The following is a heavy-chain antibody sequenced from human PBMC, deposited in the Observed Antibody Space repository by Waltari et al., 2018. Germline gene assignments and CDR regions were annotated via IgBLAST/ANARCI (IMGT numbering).Heavy chain of an antibody. J-gene: IGHJ2*01. CDR1: GGSFSGYY. CDR3: ARGRVVPAADYGYFDL. V-gene: IGHV4-34*01. D-gene: IGHD2-2*01. Sequence: QVQLQQWGAGLLKPSETLSLTCAVYGGSFSGYYWSWIRQPPGKGLEWIGEINHDGRTNYNPSLKSRVTISVDTSKNQFSRKLRSVTAADTAVYYCARGRVVPAADYGYFDLWGRGTLVTVSS. CDR2: INHDGRT.